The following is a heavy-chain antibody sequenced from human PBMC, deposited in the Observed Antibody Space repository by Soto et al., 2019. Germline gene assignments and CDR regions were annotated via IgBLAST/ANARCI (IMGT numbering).Heavy chain of an antibody. CDR1: GGSISGYY. CDR3: ARDLSCDY. Sequence: PSETLSLTCTVSGGSISGYYWSWIRQPPGKGLEWIGYIYYSGSTNYNPSLKSRVTISVDTSKNQFSLKLNSVTAADTAVYFCARDLSCDYWGQGTLVTVSS. CDR2: IYYSGST. J-gene: IGHJ4*02. V-gene: IGHV4-59*01.